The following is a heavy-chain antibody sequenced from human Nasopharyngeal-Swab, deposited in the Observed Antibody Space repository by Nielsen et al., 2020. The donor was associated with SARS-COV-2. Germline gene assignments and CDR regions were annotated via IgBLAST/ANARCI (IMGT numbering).Heavy chain of an antibody. J-gene: IGHJ5*02. CDR2: IYYSGST. D-gene: IGHD1-7*01. V-gene: IGHV4-39*07. CDR3: ARGGPGLELFSRFDP. Sequence: PGKGLEWIGSIYYSGSTYYNPSLKSRVTISVDTSKNQFSLKLSSVTAADTAVYYCARGGPGLELFSRFDPWGQGTLVTVSS.